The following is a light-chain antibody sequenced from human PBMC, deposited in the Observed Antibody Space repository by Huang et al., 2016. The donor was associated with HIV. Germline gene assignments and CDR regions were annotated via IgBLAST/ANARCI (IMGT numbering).Light chain of an antibody. Sequence: DIQMTQSPSSLSASGGDRVTITCRTSQRFGNSFTWYQQKPGKAPELLIDASSLQAWVSSRCGGSGSGTDVTLIISSRQPEDFATYYCQQSYISPWTFGQGTKVDLK. CDR1: QRFGNS. CDR3: QQSYISPWT. J-gene: IGKJ1*01. CDR2: AS. V-gene: IGKV1-39*01.